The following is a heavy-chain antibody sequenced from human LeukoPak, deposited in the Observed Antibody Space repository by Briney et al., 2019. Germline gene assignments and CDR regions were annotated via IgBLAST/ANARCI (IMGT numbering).Heavy chain of an antibody. Sequence: GGSLRLSCAASGFTFSSYGMHWVRQAPGKGLEWVAVISYDGSNKYYADSVKGRFTIPRDNSKNTLYLQMNSLRAEDTAVYYCAKDVTRGGYDYVWGSYRYFDYWGQGTLVTVSS. CDR3: AKDVTRGGYDYVWGSYRYFDY. D-gene: IGHD3-16*02. J-gene: IGHJ4*02. CDR1: GFTFSSYG. V-gene: IGHV3-30*12. CDR2: ISYDGSNK.